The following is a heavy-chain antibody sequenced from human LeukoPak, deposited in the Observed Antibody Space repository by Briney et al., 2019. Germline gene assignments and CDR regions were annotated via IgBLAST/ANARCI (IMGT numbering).Heavy chain of an antibody. CDR3: AKSGCSSTSCYKYMDV. CDR2: ISSSSSYI. Sequence: GASLRLSCAASGFTFSSYSMNWVRQAPGKGLEWVSSISSSSSYIYYADSVKGRFTISRDNAKNSLYLQMNSLKAEDTAVYYCAKSGCSSTSCYKYMDVWGKGTTVTVSS. D-gene: IGHD2-2*02. J-gene: IGHJ6*03. CDR1: GFTFSSYS. V-gene: IGHV3-21*01.